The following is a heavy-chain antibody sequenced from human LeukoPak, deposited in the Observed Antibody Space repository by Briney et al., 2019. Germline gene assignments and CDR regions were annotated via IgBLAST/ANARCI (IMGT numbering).Heavy chain of an antibody. D-gene: IGHD2/OR15-2a*01. J-gene: IGHJ4*02. V-gene: IGHV3-23*01. CDR1: GFTFSTYA. Sequence: GGSLRLSCAASGFTFSTYAMSWVRQAPGKGLEWVSTISGSDGSTYYADSVKGRFTISRDNSKDTLYLQMNSLRAEDTAVYYCAKGPLLWDWGQGTLVTVSS. CDR3: AKGPLLWD. CDR2: ISGSDGST.